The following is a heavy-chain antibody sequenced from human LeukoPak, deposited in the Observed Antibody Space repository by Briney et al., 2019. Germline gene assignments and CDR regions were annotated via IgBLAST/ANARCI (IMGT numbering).Heavy chain of an antibody. D-gene: IGHD3-22*01. CDR3: ARQRGIRDSSGYPDY. V-gene: IGHV4-61*02. CDR2: IYTSGST. CDR1: GGSISSGSYY. Sequence: SQTLSLTCTVSGGSISSGSYYWSWIRQPAGKGLEWIGRIYTSGSTNYNPSLKSRVTISVDTSKNQFSLKLSSVTAADTAVYYCARQRGIRDSSGYPDYWGQGTLATVSS. J-gene: IGHJ4*02.